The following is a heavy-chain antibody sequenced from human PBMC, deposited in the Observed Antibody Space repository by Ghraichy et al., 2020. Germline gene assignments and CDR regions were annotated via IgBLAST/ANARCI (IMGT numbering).Heavy chain of an antibody. V-gene: IGHV3-7*01. J-gene: IGHJ4*02. CDR1: GFTFSNYW. CDR3: ARDELIWGTYRYFDY. CDR2: IKQDGSEK. Sequence: LSLTCAASGFTFSNYWMSWVRQAPGKGLEWVANIKQDGSEKYYVDSVKGRFTISRDNAKNSHYLQMNSLRAEDTAVYYCARDELIWGTYRYFDYWGQGTLVTVSS. D-gene: IGHD3-16*02.